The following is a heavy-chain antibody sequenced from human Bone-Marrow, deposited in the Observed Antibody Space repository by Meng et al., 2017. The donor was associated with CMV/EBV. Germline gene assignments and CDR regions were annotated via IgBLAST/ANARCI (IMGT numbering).Heavy chain of an antibody. CDR3: AHSTRTIFGVAQYYFDY. CDR2: IYWNDDK. CDR1: SLSTSGVG. V-gene: IGHV2-5*01. Sequence: SLSTSGVGVGWIRQPPGKALEWLALIYWNDDKRYSPSLKSRLTITKDTSKNQVVLTMTNMDPVDTATYCCAHSTRTIFGVAQYYFDYWGQGTLVTVSS. J-gene: IGHJ4*02. D-gene: IGHD3-3*01.